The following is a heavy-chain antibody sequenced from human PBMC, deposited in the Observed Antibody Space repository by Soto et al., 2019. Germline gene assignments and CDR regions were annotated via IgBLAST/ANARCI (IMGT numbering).Heavy chain of an antibody. Sequence: PSETLSLTCTVSGGSISRYYWSWIRKPPGKGLEWIGYMYYSGSTNYTHSLKSRVTISVDTSKTQFSLKLSSVTAADTAVYYCARGITIFEGYFDYWGQGTLVTVSS. CDR1: GGSISRYY. CDR3: ARGITIFEGYFDY. J-gene: IGHJ4*02. D-gene: IGHD3-3*01. CDR2: MYYSGST. V-gene: IGHV4-59*01.